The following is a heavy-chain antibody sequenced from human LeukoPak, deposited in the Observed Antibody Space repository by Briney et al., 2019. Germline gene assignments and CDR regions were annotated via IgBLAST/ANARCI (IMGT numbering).Heavy chain of an antibody. V-gene: IGHV1-18*01. CDR2: ISAYNGNT. Sequence: ASVKVSCKASGYTFTSYGISWVRQAPGQGLEWMGWISAYNGNTNYAQKLQGRVTMTTDTSTSTAYMELRGLRSDDTAVYYCARGYDFWSGYYSNWFDPWGQGTLVTVSS. CDR3: ARGYDFWSGYYSNWFDP. CDR1: GYTFTSYG. J-gene: IGHJ5*02. D-gene: IGHD3-3*01.